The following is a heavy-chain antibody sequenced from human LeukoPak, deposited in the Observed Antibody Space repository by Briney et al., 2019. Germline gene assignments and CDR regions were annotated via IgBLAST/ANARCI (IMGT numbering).Heavy chain of an antibody. Sequence: PGGSLRLSCAASGFTVSSNYMSWVRQAPGKGLEWVSVIYSGGSTYYADSVKGRFTISRHNSKNTLYLQMNSLRAEDTAVYYCAREAWRYSGYDYGYYFDYWGQGTLVTVSS. CDR1: GFTVSSNY. V-gene: IGHV3-53*04. CDR2: IYSGGST. CDR3: AREAWRYSGYDYGYYFDY. D-gene: IGHD5-12*01. J-gene: IGHJ4*02.